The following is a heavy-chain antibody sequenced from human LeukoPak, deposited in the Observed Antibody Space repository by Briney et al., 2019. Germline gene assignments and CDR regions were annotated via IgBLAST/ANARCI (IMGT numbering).Heavy chain of an antibody. V-gene: IGHV4-39*07. D-gene: IGHD4-17*01. CDR3: ARGWDYGDYRFDY. CDR2: IYYSGST. J-gene: IGHJ4*02. Sequence: SETLSLPCTVSGGSISSNTYYWGWIRQPPGKGLEWIGSIYYSGSTYYNPSLKSRVTISVDTSKNQFSLKLSSVSAADTAVYYCARGWDYGDYRFDYWGQGTLVTVSS. CDR1: GGSISSNTYY.